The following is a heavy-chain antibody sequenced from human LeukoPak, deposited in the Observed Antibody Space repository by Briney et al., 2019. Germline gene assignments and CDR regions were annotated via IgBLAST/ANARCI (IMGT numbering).Heavy chain of an antibody. CDR1: GGSSSSYY. CDR3: AREELLTGTGFDP. J-gene: IGHJ5*02. V-gene: IGHV4-59*01. CDR2: IYYSGST. Sequence: PSETLSLTCTVSGGSSSSYYWSWLRQPPGKGLEWIGYIYYSGSTNYNPSLKSRVTISVDTSKNQFSLKLSSVTASDTAVYYCAREELLTGTGFDPWGQGTLVTVSS. D-gene: IGHD1-20*01.